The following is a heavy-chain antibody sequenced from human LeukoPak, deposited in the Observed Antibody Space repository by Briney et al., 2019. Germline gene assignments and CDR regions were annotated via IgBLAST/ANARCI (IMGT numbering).Heavy chain of an antibody. CDR2: IRYDGSNK. J-gene: IGHJ6*03. CDR3: AKDREPYWSEDYMDV. V-gene: IGHV3-30*02. D-gene: IGHD3-3*02. Sequence: PGGSLRLSCTASGFTFRNYGMHWVRQAPGKGLEWVAFIRYDGSNKYYADSMKGRFTISRDNSKSTLFLQMSSLRNEDTAVYYCAKDREPYWSEDYMDVWGKGTTVTVSS. CDR1: GFTFRNYG.